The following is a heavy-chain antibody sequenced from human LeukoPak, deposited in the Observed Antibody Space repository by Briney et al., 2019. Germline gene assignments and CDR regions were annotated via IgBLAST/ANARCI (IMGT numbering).Heavy chain of an antibody. CDR2: IIPIFGTA. CDR3: ARGAVEMLYDILTPYLDY. CDR1: GGTFSSYA. Sequence: SVKVSCKASGGTFSSYAISWVRQAPGQGLEWMGGIIPIFGTANYAQKFQGRVTITADESTSTAYMELSSLRSEDTAVYYCARGAVEMLYDILTPYLDYWGQGTLATVSS. V-gene: IGHV1-69*01. J-gene: IGHJ4*02. D-gene: IGHD3-9*01.